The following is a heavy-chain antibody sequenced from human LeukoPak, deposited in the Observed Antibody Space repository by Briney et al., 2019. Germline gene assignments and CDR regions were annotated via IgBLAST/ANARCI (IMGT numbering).Heavy chain of an antibody. J-gene: IGHJ4*02. V-gene: IGHV4-4*09. CDR2: IYTSGST. CDR3: ARGLVDNWNYSELDY. Sequence: SETLSLTCTVSGGSISSYYWSWIRQPPGKGLEWIGYIYTSGSTNYNPSLKSRVTISVDTSKNQFSLKLSSVTAADTAVYYCARGLVDNWNYSELDYWGQGTLVTVSS. D-gene: IGHD1-7*01. CDR1: GGSISSYY.